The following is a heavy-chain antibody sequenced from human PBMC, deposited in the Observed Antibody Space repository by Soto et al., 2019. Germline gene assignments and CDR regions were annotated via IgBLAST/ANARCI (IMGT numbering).Heavy chain of an antibody. CDR3: AHIPIPRWLLVY. CDR1: GFSLSTSGVG. D-gene: IGHD5-18*01. Sequence: QITLKESGPPLVKPTQTLTLTCTFSGFSLSTSGVGVGWIRQPPGKALEWLALIYWDDDKRYSPSLKSRLTITKDTSKNQVVLTLTNMDPVDTATYYCAHIPIPRWLLVYWGQGTLVTVSS. CDR2: IYWDDDK. J-gene: IGHJ4*02. V-gene: IGHV2-5*02.